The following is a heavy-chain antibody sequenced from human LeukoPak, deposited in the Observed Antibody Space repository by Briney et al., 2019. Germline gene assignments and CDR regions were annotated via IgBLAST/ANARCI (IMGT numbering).Heavy chain of an antibody. J-gene: IGHJ4*02. D-gene: IGHD1-26*01. CDR2: VYYTGNT. CDR3: ARGAESHYDRHLDY. Sequence: SETLSLTCTVAGGSIITYYWSWIRQPPGKGLEWIGYVYYTGNTDYNPSLKSRVTISVDTSKKQFSLNLRSVSAADTAVYYCARGAESHYDRHLDYWGQGTLVTVSS. CDR1: GGSIITYY. V-gene: IGHV4-59*01.